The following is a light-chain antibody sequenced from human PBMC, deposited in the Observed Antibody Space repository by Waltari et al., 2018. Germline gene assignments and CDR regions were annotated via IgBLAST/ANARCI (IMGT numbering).Light chain of an antibody. CDR2: WAS. V-gene: IGKV4-1*01. J-gene: IGKJ3*01. Sequence: DILMTQSPDSLAVSLGGRATINCKSSQSVLYSSNNKNYLDWYQQKPGQPPKLLIYWASTRESGVPDRFSGSGSGTDFTLTISSLQAEDVAVYYCQQYYSTPLTFGPGTKVDIK. CDR1: QSVLYSSNNKNY. CDR3: QQYYSTPLT.